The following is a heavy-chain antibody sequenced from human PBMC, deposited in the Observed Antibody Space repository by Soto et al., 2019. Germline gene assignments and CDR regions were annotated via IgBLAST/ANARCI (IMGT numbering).Heavy chain of an antibody. J-gene: IGHJ6*03. V-gene: IGHV3-73*01. Sequence: EVQLVESGGGLVQPGGSLKLSCAASGFTFSGSAMHWVRQAPGKGLEWVGRIRSNGNNYATAYGASLKGRVTISRDDSKNTAYLQMNSLNTEDTAVYYCSRQASDFWSGKPQYYMDVWGKGTTVTVSS. CDR2: IRSNGNNYAT. D-gene: IGHD3-3*01. CDR1: GFTFSGSA. CDR3: SRQASDFWSGKPQYYMDV.